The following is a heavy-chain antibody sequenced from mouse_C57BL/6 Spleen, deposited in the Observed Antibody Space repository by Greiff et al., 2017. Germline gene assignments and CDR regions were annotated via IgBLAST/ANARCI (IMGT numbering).Heavy chain of an antibody. D-gene: IGHD2-1*01. V-gene: IGHV1-55*01. J-gene: IGHJ4*01. CDR3: ARWDLQEAMDY. Sequence: QVQLQQPGAELVKPGASVKMSCKASGYTFTSYWITWVKQRPGQGLEWIGDIYPGSGSTNNNEKFKSKATLTVDTSASTAYMQLSSLTSEDSAVYYCARWDLQEAMDYWGQGTSVTVSS. CDR1: GYTFTSYW. CDR2: IYPGSGST.